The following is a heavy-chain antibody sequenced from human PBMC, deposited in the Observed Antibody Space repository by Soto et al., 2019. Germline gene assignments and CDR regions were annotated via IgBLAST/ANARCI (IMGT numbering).Heavy chain of an antibody. Sequence: QVQLQESGPGLVKPSETLSLTCTVSGGSVSSGSYYWILIRQPPGKGLEWIVYIDYSGSTNYNPSLKSRVTISVDTSKNQYALKLSSVTAADTAVYYCARGRTYCSSTSCYLAPYFDYWGQGTLVTVSS. D-gene: IGHD2-2*01. CDR2: IDYSGST. V-gene: IGHV4-61*01. CDR1: GGSVSSGSYY. J-gene: IGHJ4*02. CDR3: ARGRTYCSSTSCYLAPYFDY.